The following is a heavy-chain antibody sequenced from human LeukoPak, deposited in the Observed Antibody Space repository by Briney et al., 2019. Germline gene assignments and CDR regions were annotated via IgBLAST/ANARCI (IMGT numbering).Heavy chain of an antibody. D-gene: IGHD1-1*01. CDR3: ARVAKERVGGVYYFDY. V-gene: IGHV3-13*01. CDR2: IGTAGDT. J-gene: IGHJ4*02. Sequence: GGSLRLSCAASGFTSSDYDMHWVRQATGKGLEWVSAIGTAGDTYYTGSVKGRFTISRENAKNSLYLQMNSLRAEDTAVYYCARVAKERVGGVYYFDYWGQGTLVTVSS. CDR1: GFTSSDYD.